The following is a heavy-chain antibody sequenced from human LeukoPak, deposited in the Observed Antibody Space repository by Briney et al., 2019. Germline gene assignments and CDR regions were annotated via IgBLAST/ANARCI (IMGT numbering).Heavy chain of an antibody. D-gene: IGHD3-3*01. CDR2: IYYSGST. V-gene: IGHV4-39*01. CDR1: GGSISSSSYY. CDR3: ATLLLSIFGVVTPEDY. Sequence: SETLSLTCTVSGGSISSSSYYWGWIRQPPGKGLEWIGSIYYSGSTYYNPSLKSRVTISVDTSKNQFSLKLSSVTAADTAVYYCATLLLSIFGVVTPEDYWGQGTLVTVSS. J-gene: IGHJ4*02.